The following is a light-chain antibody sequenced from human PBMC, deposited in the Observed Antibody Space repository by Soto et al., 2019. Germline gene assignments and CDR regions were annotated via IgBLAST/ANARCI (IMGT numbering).Light chain of an antibody. CDR1: QSVSGN. V-gene: IGKV3-15*01. J-gene: IGKJ3*01. CDR2: GAS. CDR3: QQYNNWPPMT. Sequence: EIVMTQSPATLSVSPGERATLSCRASQSVSGNLAWYQQKPGQAPRLLIYGASTRATGIPARFSGSGSVTEFTLTISSLQSEDFAVYYCQQYNNWPPMTFGPGNKVDIK.